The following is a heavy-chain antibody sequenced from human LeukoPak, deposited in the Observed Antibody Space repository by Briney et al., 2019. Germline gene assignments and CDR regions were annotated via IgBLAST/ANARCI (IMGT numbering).Heavy chain of an antibody. CDR3: ATRHHSRTYMVPLDS. CDR2: IYYSGST. Sequence: SETLSLTCTVSGGSISSSSYYWGWIRQPPGKGLEWIGSIYYSGSTYYNPSLKSRVIISVDTSKNQLSLNLISVTAADTAIYFCATRHHSRTYMVPLDSWGQGTLVTVSS. V-gene: IGHV4-39*07. J-gene: IGHJ4*02. CDR1: GGSISSSSYY. D-gene: IGHD3-10*01.